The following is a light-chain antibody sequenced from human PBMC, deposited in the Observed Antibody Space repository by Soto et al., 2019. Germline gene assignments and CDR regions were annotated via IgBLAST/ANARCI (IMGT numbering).Light chain of an antibody. CDR3: QQYIVWPQGT. J-gene: IGKJ1*01. CDR2: DTS. Sequence: EIVVTQSPATLSVSPGERVTLSCRASQSVSSSLAWYQQRPGQAPRLLIYDTSTRAAGISARFSGSGSGTEFTLTISSLQSEDFAVYCCQQYIVWPQGTFGQGTAVEIK. V-gene: IGKV3-15*01. CDR1: QSVSSS.